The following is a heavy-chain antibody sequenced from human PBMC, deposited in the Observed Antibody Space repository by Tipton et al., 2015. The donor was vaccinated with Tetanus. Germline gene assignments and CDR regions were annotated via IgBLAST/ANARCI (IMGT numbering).Heavy chain of an antibody. V-gene: IGHV4-31*03. J-gene: IGHJ4*02. CDR1: GGSISSGDYF. CDR2: FHHSGST. CDR3: ARRVHPLYIPFAS. D-gene: IGHD2-8*01. Sequence: TLSLTCSVSGGSISSGDYFWSWIRQLPGKGLECLGNFHHSGSTYYDPSLKSRVTISTDTSKNQFSLRLSSVTAADTAVYFCARRVHPLYIPFASWGPGTLVTVSS.